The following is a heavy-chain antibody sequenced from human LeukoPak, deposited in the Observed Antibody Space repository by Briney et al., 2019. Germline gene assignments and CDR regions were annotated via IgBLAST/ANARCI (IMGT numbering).Heavy chain of an antibody. D-gene: IGHD3-10*01. Sequence: GGSLRLSCAASGFTFSSYAMIWVRQAPGKGLEWVSAISGSGGSTYYADSVKGRFTISRDNSKNTLYLQMNSLRAEDTAVYYCAKGDYYGSGPFDYWGQGTLVTVSS. CDR3: AKGDYYGSGPFDY. CDR2: ISGSGGST. CDR1: GFTFSSYA. J-gene: IGHJ4*02. V-gene: IGHV3-23*01.